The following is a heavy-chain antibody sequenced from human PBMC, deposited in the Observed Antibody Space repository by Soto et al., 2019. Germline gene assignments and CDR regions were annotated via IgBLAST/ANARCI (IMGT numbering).Heavy chain of an antibody. V-gene: IGHV3-53*01. D-gene: IGHD3-3*01. J-gene: IGHJ4*02. CDR3: ARGEEWGWRHYFDL. Sequence: EVPLVESGGDLILPGGSLRLSCAASGFSVSSTYMNWVRQAPGKGLEWVSVIYSGGSASYADSVKGRFTISRDNSKNTVYLQMSNMRADDTGVYYCARGEEWGWRHYFDLWGQGTLVTVSS. CDR1: GFSVSSTY. CDR2: IYSGGSA.